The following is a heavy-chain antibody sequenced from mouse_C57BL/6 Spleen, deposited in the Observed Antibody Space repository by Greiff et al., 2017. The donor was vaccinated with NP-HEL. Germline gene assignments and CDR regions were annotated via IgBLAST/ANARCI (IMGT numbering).Heavy chain of an antibody. Sequence: EVQLVESGGDLVKPGGSLKLSCAASGFTFSSYGMSWVRQTPDKRLEWVATISSGGSYTYYPDSVKGRFTISRDNAKNTLYLQMSSLKSEDTAMYYCARRYGSSLYYFDYWGQGTTLTVSS. J-gene: IGHJ2*01. CDR1: GFTFSSYG. V-gene: IGHV5-6*01. D-gene: IGHD1-1*01. CDR3: ARRYGSSLYYFDY. CDR2: ISSGGSYT.